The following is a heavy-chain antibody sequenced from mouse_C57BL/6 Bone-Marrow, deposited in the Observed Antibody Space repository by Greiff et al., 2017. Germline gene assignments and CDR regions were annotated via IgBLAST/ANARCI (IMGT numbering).Heavy chain of an antibody. CDR1: GFTFSSYA. V-gene: IGHV5-4*01. CDR2: ISDGGSYT. Sequence: VQLKESGGGLVKPGGSLKLSCAASGFTFSSYAMSWVRQTPEKRLEWVATISDGGSYTYYPDNVKGRFTISRDNAKNNLYLQMSHLKSEDTAMYYCARDGGDGYYAYYYAMDYWGQGTSVTVSS. D-gene: IGHD2-3*01. J-gene: IGHJ4*01. CDR3: ARDGGDGYYAYYYAMDY.